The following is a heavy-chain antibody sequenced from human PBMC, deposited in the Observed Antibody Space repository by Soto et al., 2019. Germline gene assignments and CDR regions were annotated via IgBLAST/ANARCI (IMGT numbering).Heavy chain of an antibody. D-gene: IGHD3-10*01. CDR3: ASESHYGSGSS. CDR2: IYYSGST. V-gene: IGHV4-30-4*01. Sequence: PSETLFLTCTVSGGSISSGDYYWSWIRQPPGKGLEWIGYIYYSGSTYYNPSLKSRVTISVDTSKNQFSLKLSSVTAADTAVYYCASESHYGSGSSWGQGTLVTVSS. J-gene: IGHJ5*02. CDR1: GGSISSGDYY.